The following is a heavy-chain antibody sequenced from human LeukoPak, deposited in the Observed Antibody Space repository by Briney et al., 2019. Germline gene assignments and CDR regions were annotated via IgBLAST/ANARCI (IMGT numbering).Heavy chain of an antibody. Sequence: SETLSLTCSVSGYSISSGYSISSGYYWVWIRQPPGKGLEWIGSIYHAGITYYNSSLKSRVTISIDTSKNQFSLKLSSVTAADTAVYYCARTTEAHSWRTRYYDYYMDVWGKGTTVTVSS. CDR1: GYSISSGYSISSGYY. CDR2: IYHAGIT. CDR3: ARTTEAHSWRTRYYDYYMDV. V-gene: IGHV4-38-2*02. J-gene: IGHJ6*03. D-gene: IGHD6-13*01.